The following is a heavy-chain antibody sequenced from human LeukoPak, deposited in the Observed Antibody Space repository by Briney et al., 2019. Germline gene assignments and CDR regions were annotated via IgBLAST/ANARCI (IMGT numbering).Heavy chain of an antibody. D-gene: IGHD6-19*01. J-gene: IGHJ4*02. Sequence: PGGSLRLSCAASGFTFSSYAMSWVRQAPGKGPEWVAAISGNGGSTYYADSVKGRFTISRVNSMNTLYLQMNSLRAEDTAVYYCAKKPRIAVAGYYFDWWGQGTLVTVSS. V-gene: IGHV3-23*01. CDR1: GFTFSSYA. CDR3: AKKPRIAVAGYYFDW. CDR2: ISGNGGST.